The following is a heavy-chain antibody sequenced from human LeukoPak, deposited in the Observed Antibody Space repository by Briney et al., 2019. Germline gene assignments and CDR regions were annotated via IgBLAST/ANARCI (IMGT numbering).Heavy chain of an antibody. CDR2: IYYNGDT. V-gene: IGHV4-39*07. D-gene: IGHD2-8*01. Sequence: SETLSLTCSVSGGSISSSRSYWGWIRQSPGKGLEWIGSIYYNGDTYYNPSLKSRVTISVDTSKNQFSLKLSSVTAADTAVYYCARGYCTNGVCKRFDPWGQGTLVTVSS. J-gene: IGHJ5*02. CDR1: GGSISSSRSY. CDR3: ARGYCTNGVCKRFDP.